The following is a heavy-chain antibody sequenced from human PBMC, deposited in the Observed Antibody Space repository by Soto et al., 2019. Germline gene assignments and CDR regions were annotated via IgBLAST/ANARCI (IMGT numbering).Heavy chain of an antibody. CDR3: AKDVGFGTRRHYFDY. V-gene: IGHV3-30*18. J-gene: IGHJ4*02. D-gene: IGHD3-10*01. CDR2: ISYDGSNK. Sequence: PGESLKISCAASGFTFSSYGMHWVRQAPGKGLEWVAVISYDGSNKYYADSVKGRFTISRDNSKNTLYLQMNSLRAEDTAVYYCAKDVGFGTRRHYFDYWGQGTLVTVSS. CDR1: GFTFSSYG.